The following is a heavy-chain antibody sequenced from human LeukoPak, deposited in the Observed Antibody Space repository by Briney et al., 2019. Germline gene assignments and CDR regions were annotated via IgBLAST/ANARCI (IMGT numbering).Heavy chain of an antibody. CDR2: INSDGSST. D-gene: IGHD2-2*01. J-gene: IGHJ5*02. CDR1: GFTFSRYW. CDR3: ARDGYCSSTSCYGRNL. Sequence: GGSLRLSCAASGFTFSRYWMHWVRQAPGKGLVWVSRINSDGSSTSYADSVKGRFTISRDNAKNTLYLQINSLRAEDTAVYYCARDGYCSSTSCYGRNLWGQGTLVTVSS. V-gene: IGHV3-74*01.